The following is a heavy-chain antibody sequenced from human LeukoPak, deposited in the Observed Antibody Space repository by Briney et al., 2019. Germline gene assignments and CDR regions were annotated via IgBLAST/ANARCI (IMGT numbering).Heavy chain of an antibody. V-gene: IGHV3-23*01. J-gene: IGHJ4*02. CDR2: ISGSGGST. D-gene: IGHD6-13*01. CDR1: GFTFSSYG. CDR3: AKVSSNWQYYFDY. Sequence: GGSLRLSCAASGFTFSSYGMSWVRQAPGKGLEWVSAISGSGGSTYYADSVKGRFTISRDNSKSTLSLQMNSLRDEDTAVYYCAKVSSNWQYYFDYWGQGTLVTVS.